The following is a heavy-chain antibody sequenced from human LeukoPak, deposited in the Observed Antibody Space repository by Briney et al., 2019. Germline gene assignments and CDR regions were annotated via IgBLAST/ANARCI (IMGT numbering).Heavy chain of an antibody. CDR3: ARSPGYCNGDRCYGDFFDY. CDR2: ISHIGST. J-gene: IGHJ4*02. CDR1: GYSISSDYY. D-gene: IGHD2-15*01. V-gene: IGHV4-38-2*02. Sequence: PSESLSLTCTVSGYSISSDYYWGWIRQSPGKGLEWIGSISHIGSTWHNPSLQSRVIMSVDTSKNQFSLELNSVTAADTAVYYCARSPGYCNGDRCYGDFFDYWGQGTLVTVSS.